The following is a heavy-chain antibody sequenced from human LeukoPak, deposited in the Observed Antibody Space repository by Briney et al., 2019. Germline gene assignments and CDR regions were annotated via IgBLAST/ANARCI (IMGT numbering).Heavy chain of an antibody. CDR1: GFTFSSYS. CDR3: ARGGLVVPAAIRWYYYYYMDV. V-gene: IGHV3-48*04. CDR2: ISSSSSTI. J-gene: IGHJ6*03. Sequence: GGSLRLSCAASGFTFSSYSMNWVRQAPGKGLEWVSYISSSSSTIYYADSVKGRFTISRDNAKNSLYLQMNSLRAEDTAVYYCARGGLVVPAAIRWYYYYYMDVWGKGTTVTVSS. D-gene: IGHD2-2*02.